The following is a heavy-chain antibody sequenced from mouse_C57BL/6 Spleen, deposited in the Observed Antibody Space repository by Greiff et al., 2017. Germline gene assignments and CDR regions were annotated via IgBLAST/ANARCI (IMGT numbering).Heavy chain of an antibody. CDR2: FYPGGGSI. CDR3: ARHGLYYGNFLAWFAY. J-gene: IGHJ3*01. Sequence: QVQLQQSGAELVKPGASVKLSCKASGYTFTEYTIHWVKQRSGQGLEWIGLFYPGGGSIKYNEKFKDKATLTADKSSSTVYIELSRLTSDDSAVYFCARHGLYYGNFLAWFAYWGQGTLVTVSA. CDR1: GYTFTEYT. V-gene: IGHV1-62-2*01. D-gene: IGHD2-1*01.